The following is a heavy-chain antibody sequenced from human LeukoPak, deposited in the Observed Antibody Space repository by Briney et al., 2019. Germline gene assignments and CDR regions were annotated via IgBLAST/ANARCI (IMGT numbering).Heavy chain of an antibody. D-gene: IGHD1-26*01. Sequence: GGSLRLSCAASGXTFSDYEMSWVRQAPGKGLEWVSYISSSGRTIYYADSVKGRFTISRDNAKNSLYLQMNSLRAEDTAIYYCVREGGSFFFEYWGQGTLVTVSS. CDR2: ISSSGRTI. CDR1: GXTFSDYE. V-gene: IGHV3-48*03. J-gene: IGHJ4*02. CDR3: VREGGSFFFEY.